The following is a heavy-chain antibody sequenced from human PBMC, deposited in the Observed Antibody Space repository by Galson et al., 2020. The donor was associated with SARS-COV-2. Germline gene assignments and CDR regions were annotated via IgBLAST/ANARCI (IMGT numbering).Heavy chain of an antibody. J-gene: IGHJ6*04. V-gene: IGHV3-21*01. D-gene: IGHD2-15*01. CDR2: ISASGGDI. CDR1: GFTFSSYT. CDR3: AIGGSSPDGKYDYYAMDV. Sequence: GGSLRLSCAASGFTFSSYTMNWVRQAPGKGLEWVSSISASGGDIYYADSVKGRFTMSRDNAKNSLYLQMNSLRAEDTAVYYCAIGGSSPDGKYDYYAMDVCGEGTTFTVSA.